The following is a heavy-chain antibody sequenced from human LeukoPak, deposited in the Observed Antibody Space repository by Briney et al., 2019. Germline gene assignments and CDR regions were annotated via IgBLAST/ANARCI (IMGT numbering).Heavy chain of an antibody. Sequence: PGGSLRLSCAASGFTFSSYWMSWVRQAPGKGLEWVANIKQDGSEKYYVDSVKGRFTISRDNAKNSLYLQMNSLRAEDTAVYYCASGGPPNCSGGSCYDYWGQGTLVTVSS. V-gene: IGHV3-7*01. D-gene: IGHD2-15*01. CDR3: ASGGPPNCSGGSCYDY. CDR1: GFTFSSYW. CDR2: IKQDGSEK. J-gene: IGHJ4*02.